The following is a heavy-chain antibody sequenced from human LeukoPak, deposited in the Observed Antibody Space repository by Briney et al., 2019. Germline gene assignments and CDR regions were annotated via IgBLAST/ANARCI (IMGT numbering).Heavy chain of an antibody. CDR3: ARLRYCSSTSCPG. Sequence: SETLSLTCAVYGGSFSGYYWSWIRQPPGKGLEWIGEINHSGSTNYNPSLKSRVTISVDTSKNQFSLKLSSVTAADTAVYYCARLRYCSSTSCPGWGQGTLVTVSS. CDR2: INHSGST. D-gene: IGHD2-2*01. V-gene: IGHV4-34*01. J-gene: IGHJ4*02. CDR1: GGSFSGYY.